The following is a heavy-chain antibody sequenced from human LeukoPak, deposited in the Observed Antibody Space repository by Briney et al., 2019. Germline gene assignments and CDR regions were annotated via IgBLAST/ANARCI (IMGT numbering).Heavy chain of an antibody. CDR2: ISGSGGST. J-gene: IGHJ1*01. Sequence: GGSLRLSCAASGFTFSDYYMSWIRQAPGKGLEWVSAISGSGGSTYYADSVKGRFTISRDNSKNTLYLQMNSLRAEDTAVYYCAKVPLRYDILTGYYVAEYFQHWGQGTLVTVSS. CDR3: AKVPLRYDILTGYYVAEYFQH. D-gene: IGHD3-9*01. V-gene: IGHV3-23*01. CDR1: GFTFSDYY.